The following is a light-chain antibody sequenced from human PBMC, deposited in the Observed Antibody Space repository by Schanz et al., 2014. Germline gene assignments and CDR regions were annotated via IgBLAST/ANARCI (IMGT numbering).Light chain of an antibody. CDR3: SSYAGSNNFYV. Sequence: QSVLAQPPSASEPPGQRVTISCSGSTSNIGRSTVNWYQLLPGTAPKLLIYSNGQRPSGVPDRFSGSKSGNTASLTVSGLQAEDEADYYCSSYAGSNNFYVFGTGTKLTVL. J-gene: IGLJ1*01. V-gene: IGLV1-44*01. CDR2: SNG. CDR1: TSNIGRST.